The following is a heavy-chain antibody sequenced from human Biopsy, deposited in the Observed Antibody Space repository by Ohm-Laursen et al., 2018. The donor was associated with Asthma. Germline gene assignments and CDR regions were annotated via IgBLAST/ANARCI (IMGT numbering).Heavy chain of an antibody. CDR3: ARAQDFYDSRGYYRSFDY. V-gene: IGHV4-31*03. CDR1: YCSITSGGYY. CDR2: IYYSGST. J-gene: IGHJ4*02. D-gene: IGHD3-22*01. Sequence: SQTLSLTCTVSYCSITSGGYYWTWIRQHPGKGLEWIGFIYYSGSTYSNPSLKSRVSITIDTSKNQFSLKLSSVTAADTAVYYCARAQDFYDSRGYYRSFDYWGQGTLVTVSS.